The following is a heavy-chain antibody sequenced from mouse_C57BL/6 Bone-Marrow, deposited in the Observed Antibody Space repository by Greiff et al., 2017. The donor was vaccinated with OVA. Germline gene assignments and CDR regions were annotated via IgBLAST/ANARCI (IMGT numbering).Heavy chain of an antibody. V-gene: IGHV5-4*03. J-gene: IGHJ4*01. CDR3: ASYFYAMDY. CDR2: ISDGGSYT. Sequence: DVMLVESGGGLVKPGGSLKLSCAASGFTFSSYAMSWVRQTPEKRLEWVATISDGGSYTYYPDNVKGRFTISRDNAKNNLYLQMSHLKSEDTAMYYCASYFYAMDYWGQGTSVTVSS. CDR1: GFTFSSYA. D-gene: IGHD2-1*01.